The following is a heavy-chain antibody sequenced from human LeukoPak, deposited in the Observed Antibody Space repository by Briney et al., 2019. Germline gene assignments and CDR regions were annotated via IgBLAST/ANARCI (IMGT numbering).Heavy chain of an antibody. V-gene: IGHV4-39*01. Sequence: SETLSLTCTVSGGSISSSSYYWGWIRQPPGKGLEWIGSIYYSGSTYYNPSLKSRVTISVDTSKNQFSLKLTSVTAADTAVYYCARLLRGKNDEPLPLDYWGQGTLVTVSS. J-gene: IGHJ4*02. CDR3: ARLLRGKNDEPLPLDY. CDR2: IYYSGST. CDR1: GGSISSSSYY. D-gene: IGHD1-1*01.